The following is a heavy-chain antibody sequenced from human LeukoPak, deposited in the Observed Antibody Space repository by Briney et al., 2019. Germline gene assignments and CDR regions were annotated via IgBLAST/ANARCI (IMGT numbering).Heavy chain of an antibody. CDR2: IYTSGST. J-gene: IGHJ6*03. D-gene: IGHD1-1*01. CDR1: GGSISSYY. V-gene: IGHV4-4*07. CDR3: ARGRVSSSTWYSTYYYYFYMDV. Sequence: SETLSLTCTVSGGSISSYYWSWIRQPAGKGLEWIGRIYTSGSTNYNPSLKGRVTISIETSKSQFSLNLNSVTAADTAVYFCARGRVSSSTWYSTYYYYFYMDVWGKGTTVTVSS.